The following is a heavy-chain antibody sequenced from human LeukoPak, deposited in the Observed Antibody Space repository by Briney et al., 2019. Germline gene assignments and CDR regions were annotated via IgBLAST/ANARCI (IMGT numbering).Heavy chain of an antibody. CDR3: AGVSYWNSPF. Sequence: GGSLRHSCAASGFTFSDYYMTWIRQTPGKGLEWVSYISDTARTKSYADSVKGRFTISRDNAKNSLYLQMNSLRVEDTAVHYCAGVSYWNSPFWGQGTLVTVSS. CDR2: ISDTARTK. CDR1: GFTFSDYY. J-gene: IGHJ4*02. D-gene: IGHD1-7*01. V-gene: IGHV3-11*04.